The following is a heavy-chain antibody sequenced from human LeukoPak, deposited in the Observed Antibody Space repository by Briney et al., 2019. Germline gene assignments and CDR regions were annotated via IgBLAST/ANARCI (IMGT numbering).Heavy chain of an antibody. CDR2: IYYSGST. CDR1: GGSISSSSYY. CDR3: ARGDYDSRDFDY. J-gene: IGHJ4*02. V-gene: IGHV4-39*01. Sequence: PSETLSLTCTVSGGSISSSSYYWGWIRQPPGKGLEWIGSIYYSGSTYYNPSLKSRVTISVDTSKNQFSLKLSSVTAADTAVYYCARGDYDSRDFDYWGQGTLVTVSS. D-gene: IGHD3-22*01.